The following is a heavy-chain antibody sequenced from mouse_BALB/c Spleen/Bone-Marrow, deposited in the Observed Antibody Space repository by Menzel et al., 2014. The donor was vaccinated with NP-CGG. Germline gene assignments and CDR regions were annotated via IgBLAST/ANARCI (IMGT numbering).Heavy chain of an antibody. V-gene: IGHV3-1*02. J-gene: IGHJ2*01. CDR1: GYSIXSGYG. CDR2: IHYSGYT. CDR3: TRETAVVADFDY. D-gene: IGHD1-1*01. Sequence: VQLKESGPDLVKPSQSLSLTCTVTGYSIXSGYGWHWIRQFPGNKLEWMGYIHYSGYTDYNPSLKSRISITRDTSKNQFFLQLNSVTTEDTATYYCTRETAVVADFDYWGQGTTLTVSS.